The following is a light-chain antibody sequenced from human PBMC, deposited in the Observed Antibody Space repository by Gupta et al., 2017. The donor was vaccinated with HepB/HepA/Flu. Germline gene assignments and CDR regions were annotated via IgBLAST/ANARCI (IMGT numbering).Light chain of an antibody. J-gene: IGLJ2*01. CDR3: QSYDSSLSGSEV. V-gene: IGLV1-40*01. CDR1: SSNIGAGYD. Sequence: QSVLTQPPSVSGAPGQRVTISCTGSSSNIGAGYDVHWYQQLPGTAPKLLIYGNSNRPSGAPARFSGSKSGTSATLAITGLQAEDEADYYCQSYDSSLSGSEVFGGGTKLTVL. CDR2: GNS.